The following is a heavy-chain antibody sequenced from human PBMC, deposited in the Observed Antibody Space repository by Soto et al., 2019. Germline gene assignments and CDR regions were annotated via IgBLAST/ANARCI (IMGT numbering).Heavy chain of an antibody. CDR2: ISSSSSYI. J-gene: IGHJ3*02. D-gene: IGHD4-17*01. CDR1: GVNCSGYS. Sequence: LRLSCAAAGVNCSGYSMSWVRQAPGKGLEWVSSISSSSSYIYYADSVKGRFTISRDNAKNSLYLQMNSLRAEDTAVYYCASDTVTNAFDICGQGTMVTVSS. CDR3: ASDTVTNAFDI. V-gene: IGHV3-21*01.